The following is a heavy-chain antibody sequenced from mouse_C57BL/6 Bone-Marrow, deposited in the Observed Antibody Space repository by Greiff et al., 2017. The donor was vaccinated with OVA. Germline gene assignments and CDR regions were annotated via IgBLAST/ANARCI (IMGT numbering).Heavy chain of an antibody. CDR3: AKGVRPWYFDV. D-gene: IGHD2-13*01. Sequence: QVQLKESGPGLVQPSQSLSITCTVSGFSLTSYGVHWVRQSPGKGLEWLGVIWSGGSTDYNAAFMSRLSITKDNSNSQVFFKMNSLQADDTAIYYCAKGVRPWYFDVWGTGTTVTVSS. V-gene: IGHV2-5*01. J-gene: IGHJ1*03. CDR2: IWSGGST. CDR1: GFSLTSYG.